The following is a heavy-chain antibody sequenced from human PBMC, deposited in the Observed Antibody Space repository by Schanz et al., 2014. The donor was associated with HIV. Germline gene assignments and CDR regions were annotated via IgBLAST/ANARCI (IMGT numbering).Heavy chain of an antibody. CDR2: MNDSGSS. CDR3: ARRGEYHLSEDHYYYYGMDV. J-gene: IGHJ6*02. D-gene: IGHD2-2*01. CDR1: GGSFGGYY. Sequence: QVQLQQWGAGLLKPSETLSLTCAVYGGSFGGYYWSWIRQSPGKGLQWIGEMNDSGSSDYNPSLKGRVTISVDTSKRQFSLKLISMTAADTAVYFCARRGEYHLSEDHYYYYGMDVWGQGTTVTVSS. V-gene: IGHV4-34*01.